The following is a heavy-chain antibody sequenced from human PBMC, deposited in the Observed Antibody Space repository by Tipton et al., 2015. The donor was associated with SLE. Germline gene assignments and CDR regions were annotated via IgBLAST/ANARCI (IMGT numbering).Heavy chain of an antibody. CDR3: AKEVFDSSSWSVYYYYGMDV. Sequence: SGINLNDYAMSWVRQAPGKGLEWVSVTSISGTTTHYADSVKGRFTISRDNSKNTLYLQMNSLRVEDTAVYYCAKEVFDSSSWSVYYYYGMDVWGQGTTVTVSS. J-gene: IGHJ6*02. CDR1: GINLNDYA. V-gene: IGHV3-23*01. CDR2: TSISGTTT. D-gene: IGHD6-13*01.